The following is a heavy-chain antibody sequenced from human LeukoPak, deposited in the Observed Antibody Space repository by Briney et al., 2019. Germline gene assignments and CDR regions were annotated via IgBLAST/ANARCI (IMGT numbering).Heavy chain of an antibody. CDR3: AREGPYYYDSSGYVRQVYFFDY. D-gene: IGHD3-22*01. Sequence: PGGSLRLSCAASGFSFSSYSMNWVRQAPGKRLDWVSYISSSSSTVYYADSLKGRFTISRDNAKNSLYLQMNSLRAEDTAVYYCAREGPYYYDSSGYVRQVYFFDYWGQGTLVTVSS. V-gene: IGHV3-48*01. J-gene: IGHJ4*02. CDR1: GFSFSSYS. CDR2: ISSSSSTV.